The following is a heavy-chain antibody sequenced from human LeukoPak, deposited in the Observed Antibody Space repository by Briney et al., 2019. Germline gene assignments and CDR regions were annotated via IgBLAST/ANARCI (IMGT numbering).Heavy chain of an antibody. Sequence: GGSLRLSCTASGFTFSNFWMGWVRQAPGKGLEWVANIKQDETEKFYLGSVKGRFTISRGNAKNSLYLQMSNLRAEDTAVYFCARGGGLDVWGQGATVTVSS. CDR2: IKQDETEK. J-gene: IGHJ6*02. V-gene: IGHV3-7*03. CDR3: ARGGGLDV. CDR1: GFTFSNFW. D-gene: IGHD3-16*01.